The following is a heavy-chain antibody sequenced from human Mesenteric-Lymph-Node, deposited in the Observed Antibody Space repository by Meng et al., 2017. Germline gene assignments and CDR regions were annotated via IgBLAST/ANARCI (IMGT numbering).Heavy chain of an antibody. D-gene: IGHD1-26*01. CDR3: ARGKQDAWELLAY. CDR2: IDDSGST. J-gene: IGHJ4*02. Sequence: VQLPGSAPGLVKPSGTLVLTCGVSGGSISSNIRWTWVRQPPGKGLEWIGDIDDSGSTNYNPSLNSRISISLDKSKNHFSLKVNSVTAADTAVYYCARGKQDAWELLAYWGQGALVTVSS. CDR1: GGSISSNIR. V-gene: IGHV4-4*02.